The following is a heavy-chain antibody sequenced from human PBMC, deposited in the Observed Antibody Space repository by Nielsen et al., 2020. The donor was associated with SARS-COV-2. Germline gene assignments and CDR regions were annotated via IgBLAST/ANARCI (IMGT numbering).Heavy chain of an antibody. CDR1: GFAFSAYT. V-gene: IGHV3-7*01. J-gene: IGHJ4*02. CDR3: ASHGTFDH. CDR2: IKEDGSEK. D-gene: IGHD1-1*01. Sequence: GGSLRLSCAASGFAFSAYTMNWLRQAPGKGLEWVANIKEDGSEKNYVDSVKGRFTISRDNAKNSLYLQMNSLRIEDTALYYCASHGTFDHWGQGALVTVSS.